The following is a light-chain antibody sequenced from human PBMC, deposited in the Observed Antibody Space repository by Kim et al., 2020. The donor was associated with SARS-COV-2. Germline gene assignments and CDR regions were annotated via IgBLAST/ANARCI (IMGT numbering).Light chain of an antibody. V-gene: IGKV1-27*01. CDR2: AAS. Sequence: DIQMAQSPSSLSASVGDRVTITCRASQDIKKYLAWYQQKPGKVPELLIYAASILQSGVPSRISGSGSGTDFTLTINSLQPEDFATYYCQKYNSFPLTFGRGTKVDIK. CDR3: QKYNSFPLT. CDR1: QDIKKY. J-gene: IGKJ1*01.